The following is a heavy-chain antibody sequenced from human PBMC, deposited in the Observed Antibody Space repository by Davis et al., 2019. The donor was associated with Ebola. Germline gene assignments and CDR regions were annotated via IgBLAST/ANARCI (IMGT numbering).Heavy chain of an antibody. CDR2: IFLDGNT. D-gene: IGHD2-8*01. CDR3: ARRYCSNGICYFFDY. Sequence: MPSETLSLTCTVPGGSNSNTGCCWDWIRQSPGKGLEWIGSIFLDGNTYHNPSLNSRVTVSVDTSKNQFSLKLSSVTAADTAVYYCARRYCSNGICYFFDYWGQGILVTVSS. V-gene: IGHV4-39*01. CDR1: GGSNSNTGCC. J-gene: IGHJ4*02.